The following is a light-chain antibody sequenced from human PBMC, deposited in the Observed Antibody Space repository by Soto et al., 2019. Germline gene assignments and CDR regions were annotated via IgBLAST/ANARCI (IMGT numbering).Light chain of an antibody. CDR1: QSVSSNY. J-gene: IGKJ5*01. CDR3: QQYGSKPIT. CDR2: GAS. V-gene: IGKV3-20*01. Sequence: EIVLTQSPGTLSLSPWERATLSCRASQSVSSNYLAWYQQKPGQALRLLIYGASSRATGIPDKFSGSASGTDFTLTISRLAPEDFALYYCQQYGSKPITFGQGTRLEIK.